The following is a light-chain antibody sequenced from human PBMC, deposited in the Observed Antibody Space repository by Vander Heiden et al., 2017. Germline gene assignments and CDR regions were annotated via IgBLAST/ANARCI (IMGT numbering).Light chain of an antibody. CDR3: QQFNSYPMYT. CDR2: EAS. V-gene: IGKV1-13*02. CDR1: QGISSA. J-gene: IGKJ2*01. Sequence: AIQLTQSPSSLSASVGDRVTITCRASQGISSALAWYQQKPGKAPKLLIYEASSLESGVPSRFSGSGSGTDFTLTISSLQPEDFATYYCQQFNSYPMYTFGQGTKLEIK.